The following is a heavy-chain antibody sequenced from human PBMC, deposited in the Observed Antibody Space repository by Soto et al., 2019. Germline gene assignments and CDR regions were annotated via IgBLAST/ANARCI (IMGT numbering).Heavy chain of an antibody. D-gene: IGHD6-19*01. CDR3: AKDQYSSGWYATGAGLKYYYYYGMDV. J-gene: IGHJ6*02. Sequence: GGSLRLSCAASGFTFSSYGMHWVRQAPGKGLEWVAVISYDGSNKYYADSVKGRFTISRDNSKNTLYLQMNSLRAEDTAVYYCAKDQYSSGWYATGAGLKYYYYYGMDVWGQGTTVTVSS. CDR1: GFTFSSYG. CDR2: ISYDGSNK. V-gene: IGHV3-30*18.